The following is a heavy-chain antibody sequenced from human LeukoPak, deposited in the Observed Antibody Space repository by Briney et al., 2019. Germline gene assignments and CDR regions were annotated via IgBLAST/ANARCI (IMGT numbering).Heavy chain of an antibody. CDR1: GFTFSSYA. CDR2: ISGRGGST. J-gene: IGHJ4*02. Sequence: GGSLRPSCAASGFTFSSYAMSWVRQAPGKGLEWVSAISGRGGSTYYADSVKGRFTISRDNSKNTLYLQMNSLRAEDTAVYYCAKVWDSGYDEDFDYWGQGTLVTVSS. D-gene: IGHD5-12*01. CDR3: AKVWDSGYDEDFDY. V-gene: IGHV3-23*01.